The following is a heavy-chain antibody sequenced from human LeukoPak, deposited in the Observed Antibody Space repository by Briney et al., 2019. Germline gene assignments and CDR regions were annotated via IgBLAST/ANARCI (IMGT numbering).Heavy chain of an antibody. Sequence: PSETLSLTCTVSGGSISSSSYYWGWIRQPPGKGLEWIGSIYYSGSTYYNPSLKSRVTISVDTSKNQFSLKLSSVTAADTAVYYCARVTLWELLRGGGPWFDPWGQGTLVTVPS. CDR2: IYYSGST. V-gene: IGHV4-39*07. CDR1: GGSISSSSYY. J-gene: IGHJ5*02. CDR3: ARVTLWELLRGGGPWFDP. D-gene: IGHD1-26*01.